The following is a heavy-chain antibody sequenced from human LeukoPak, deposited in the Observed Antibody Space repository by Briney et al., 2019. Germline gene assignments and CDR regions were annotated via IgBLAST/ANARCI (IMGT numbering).Heavy chain of an antibody. CDR1: GGSISSSSYY. D-gene: IGHD2-2*03. Sequence: SETLSLTRTVSGGSISSSSYYWGWIRQPPGKGLEWLGSIYYSGSTYYNPSLKSRVTISVDTSKNQFSLKLSSVTAADTAVYYCARQLDIVVVPAAIYYYYYMDVWGKGTTVTVSS. J-gene: IGHJ6*03. V-gene: IGHV4-39*01. CDR2: IYYSGST. CDR3: ARQLDIVVVPAAIYYYYYMDV.